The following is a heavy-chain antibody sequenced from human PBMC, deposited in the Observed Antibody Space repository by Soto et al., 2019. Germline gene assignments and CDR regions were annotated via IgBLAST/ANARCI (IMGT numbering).Heavy chain of an antibody. D-gene: IGHD2-2*01. CDR3: GRDLTSNANCIDP. V-gene: IGHV4-31*11. CDR2: IYYTGKT. CDR1: GGSISGSSFY. J-gene: IGHJ5*02. Sequence: SETLSLTCAVSGGSISGSSFYWTWIRQRPGKGLEWMGYIYYTGKTYYNPSLESRLTMSVDRSKNQFSLRLTSVTAADTAVYFCGRDLTSNANCIDPWGQGTLVTVSS.